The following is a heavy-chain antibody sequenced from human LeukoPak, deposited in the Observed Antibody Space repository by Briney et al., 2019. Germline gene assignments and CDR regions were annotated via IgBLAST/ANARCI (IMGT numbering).Heavy chain of an antibody. CDR1: GFTFSSYW. CDR2: INSDGSST. V-gene: IGHV3-74*01. J-gene: IGHJ4*02. D-gene: IGHD2-15*01. Sequence: GGSLRLSCAASGFTFSSYWMHWVRQAPGKGPVWVSRINSDGSSTSYADSVKGRFTISRDNAKNTLYLQMNSLRAEDTAVYYCARVRCSGGSCYFDYWGQGTLVTVSS. CDR3: ARVRCSGGSCYFDY.